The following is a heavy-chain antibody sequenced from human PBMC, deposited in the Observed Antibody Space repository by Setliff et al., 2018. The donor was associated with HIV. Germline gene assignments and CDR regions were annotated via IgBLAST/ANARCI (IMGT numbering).Heavy chain of an antibody. CDR1: GYRFTGFA. CDR2: INAGTGNT. J-gene: IGHJ4*02. CDR3: ARSLREYSYGSPDY. V-gene: IGHV1-3*01. Sequence: ASVKVSCKASGYRFTGFAIQWVRQAPGQRFEWMGWINAGTGNTKYSQKFQDRVTISRDIHANTAYMELSSLRSEDTAIYYCARSLREYSYGSPDYWGPGTLVTVSS. D-gene: IGHD5-18*01.